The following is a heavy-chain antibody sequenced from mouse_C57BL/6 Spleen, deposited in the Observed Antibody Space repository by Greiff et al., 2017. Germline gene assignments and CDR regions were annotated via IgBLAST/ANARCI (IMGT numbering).Heavy chain of an antibody. V-gene: IGHV1-53*01. CDR3: ARSGMGYYYGSSYDAMDY. Sequence: VKLQQPGTELVKPGASVKLSCKASGYTFTSYWMHWVKQRPGQGLEWIGNINPSNGGTNYNEKFKSKATLTVDKSSSTAYMQLSSLTSEDSAVYYCARSGMGYYYGSSYDAMDYWGQGTSVTVSS. J-gene: IGHJ4*01. CDR1: GYTFTSYW. D-gene: IGHD1-1*01. CDR2: INPSNGGT.